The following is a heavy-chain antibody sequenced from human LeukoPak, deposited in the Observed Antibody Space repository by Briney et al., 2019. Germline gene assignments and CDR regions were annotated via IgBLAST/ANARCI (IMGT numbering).Heavy chain of an antibody. CDR2: IYNGVNT. D-gene: IGHD1-26*01. J-gene: IGHJ5*02. CDR1: GASVSSASY. CDR3: ARSRAFNSGAFDP. Sequence: SETLSLTCTVSGASVSSASYWSWIRQPPGKGVEWIAHIYNGVNTNYNPSLKSRVTISVDTSKNQFSLRLNSVTAADTAVYYCARSRAFNSGAFDPWGQGSLVTVFS. V-gene: IGHV4-61*01.